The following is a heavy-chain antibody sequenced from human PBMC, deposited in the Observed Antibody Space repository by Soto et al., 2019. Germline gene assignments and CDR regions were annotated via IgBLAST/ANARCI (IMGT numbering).Heavy chain of an antibody. CDR3: ARDRGFGMDV. CDR1: GGSISGGRYY. V-gene: IGHV4-31*03. CDR2: IYDSGTP. J-gene: IGHJ6*02. Sequence: QVQLQESGPGLVKPSQTLSLTCTVSGGSISGGRYYWNWIRQHPGKGLEWIGNIYDSGTPYYNASIKSRVIISEDTSKNQFSLRLSSVTAADTAVYYCARDRGFGMDVWGQGTTVTVSS.